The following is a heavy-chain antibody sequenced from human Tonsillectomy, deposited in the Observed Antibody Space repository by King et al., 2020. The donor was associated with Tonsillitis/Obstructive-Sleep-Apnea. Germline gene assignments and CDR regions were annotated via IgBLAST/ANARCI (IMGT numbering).Heavy chain of an antibody. CDR3: AQVGYCSSISCYIGHAFDI. V-gene: IGHV2-5*02. J-gene: IGHJ3*02. CDR2: IYWDDDK. D-gene: IGHD2-2*01. CDR1: GFSLSTSGVG. Sequence: TLKESGPTLVKPPQTLTLTCTFSGFSLSTSGVGVGWIRQPPGKALEWLVLIYWDDDKRYSPSLKSRLTITKDTSKNQVVLTMTNMDPVDTDTYYCAQVGYCSSISCYIGHAFDIWGQGTMVTVSS.